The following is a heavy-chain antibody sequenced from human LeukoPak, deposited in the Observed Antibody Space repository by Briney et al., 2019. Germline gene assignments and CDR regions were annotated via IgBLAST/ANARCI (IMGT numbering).Heavy chain of an antibody. J-gene: IGHJ4*02. CDR2: VNPNNGDT. CDR3: ARDTRVTNGDY. Sequence: ASVKVSCKASGYTFTGYYIHWVRQAPGQGLEWVGLVNPNNGDTKYAQKFQGRVTMTRDTSVSTAYMELSRLTSGDTAVYYCARDTRVTNGDYWGQGTLVTVSS. CDR1: GYTFTGYY. D-gene: IGHD2-15*01. V-gene: IGHV1-2*02.